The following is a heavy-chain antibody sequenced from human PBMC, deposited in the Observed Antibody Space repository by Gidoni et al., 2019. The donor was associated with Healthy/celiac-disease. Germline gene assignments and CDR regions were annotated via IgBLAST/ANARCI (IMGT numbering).Heavy chain of an antibody. D-gene: IGHD6-6*01. CDR1: GGTFSSYA. Sequence: QVQLVQSGAEVKKPGSSVKVSCKASGGTFSSYAISWVRQAPGQGLEWMGRIIPILGIANYAQKFQGRVTITADKSTSTAYIELSSLRSEDTAVYYCARDLTAARQRRYYGMDVWGQGTTVTVSS. J-gene: IGHJ6*02. CDR3: ARDLTAARQRRYYGMDV. V-gene: IGHV1-69*04. CDR2: IIPILGIA.